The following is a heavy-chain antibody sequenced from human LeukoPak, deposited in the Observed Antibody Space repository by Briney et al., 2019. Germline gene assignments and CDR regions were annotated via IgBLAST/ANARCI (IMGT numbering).Heavy chain of an antibody. J-gene: IGHJ4*02. Sequence: GGSLRLSCAASGFTFSSYAMSWVRQAPGKGLEWVSAISGSGGSTYYADSVKGRFTISRDNSKNTLYLQMNSLRAEDTAVYCCAKDLSSTVTTFFDYWGQGTLVTVSS. CDR1: GFTFSSYA. CDR3: AKDLSSTVTTFFDY. CDR2: ISGSGGST. D-gene: IGHD4-11*01. V-gene: IGHV3-23*01.